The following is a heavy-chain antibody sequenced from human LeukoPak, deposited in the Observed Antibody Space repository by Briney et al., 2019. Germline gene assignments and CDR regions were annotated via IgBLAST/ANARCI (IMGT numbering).Heavy chain of an antibody. CDR2: ISWNSGSI. J-gene: IGHJ1*01. Sequence: GRSLRLSCAASGFTFDDYAMHWVRQAPGKGLEWVSGISWNSGSIGYADSVKGRFTISRDNAKNSLYLQMNSLRAEDTAVYYCAKDQREAPYSEYFQHWGQGTLVTVSS. CDR1: GFTFDDYA. D-gene: IGHD2-21*01. V-gene: IGHV3-9*01. CDR3: AKDQREAPYSEYFQH.